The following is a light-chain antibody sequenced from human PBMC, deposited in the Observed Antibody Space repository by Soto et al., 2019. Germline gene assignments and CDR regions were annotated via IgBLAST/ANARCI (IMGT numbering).Light chain of an antibody. CDR1: QNVRSNY. Sequence: ETVLTQSPGTVSLSPGERATLSCTTSQNVRSNYLAWYQQKPGQAPRLLIYGVFNRATGIPDRFSGSGCGTDFTLTISGLEPEDSAVYYCQHYDGSPRTFGQGTKLEI. CDR2: GVF. CDR3: QHYDGSPRT. J-gene: IGKJ2*01. V-gene: IGKV3-20*01.